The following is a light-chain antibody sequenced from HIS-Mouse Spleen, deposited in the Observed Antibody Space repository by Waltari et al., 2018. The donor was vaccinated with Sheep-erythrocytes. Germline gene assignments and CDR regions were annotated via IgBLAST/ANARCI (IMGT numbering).Light chain of an antibody. CDR1: SSNSGSHT. Sequence: SVLTQPPSASGNPGQTVTISCSGSSSNSGSHTVICYQQLPGTAPKLLNYSNNQRPSGVPDRFSGSKSGTSASLAISGLQSEDEADYYCAAWDDSLNGPVFGGGTKLTVL. CDR2: SNN. CDR3: AAWDDSLNGPV. J-gene: IGLJ3*02. V-gene: IGLV1-44*01.